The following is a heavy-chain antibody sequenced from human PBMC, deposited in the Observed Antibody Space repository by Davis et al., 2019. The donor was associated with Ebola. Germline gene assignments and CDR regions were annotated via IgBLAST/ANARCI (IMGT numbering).Heavy chain of an antibody. J-gene: IGHJ4*02. D-gene: IGHD3-10*01. CDR2: VHYTGAT. Sequence: MPSETLSLTCTVSGASISAYYWSWIQQPPGKGLEWIGYVHYTGATHYNASLKSRVTISVDTSNNQFSLILSSVTAADTAVYYCARLGSYGQYHYFDSWGQGTLVTVSS. V-gene: IGHV4-59*08. CDR1: GASISAYY. CDR3: ARLGSYGQYHYFDS.